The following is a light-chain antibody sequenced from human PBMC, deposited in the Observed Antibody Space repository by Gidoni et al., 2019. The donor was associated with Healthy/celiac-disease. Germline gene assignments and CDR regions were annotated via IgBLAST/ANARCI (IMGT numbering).Light chain of an antibody. CDR1: QSVSSSY. J-gene: IGKJ1*01. CDR3: RQYGSAPRT. Sequence: EIVLTQSPGTLSLFPGERATLSCRASQSVSSSYLAWYQQKPGQAPRLLIYGASSRATGIPDRFSGSGSGTDFTLSISRLEPEDFAVDYCRQYGSAPRTFGQGTKVEIK. CDR2: GAS. V-gene: IGKV3-20*01.